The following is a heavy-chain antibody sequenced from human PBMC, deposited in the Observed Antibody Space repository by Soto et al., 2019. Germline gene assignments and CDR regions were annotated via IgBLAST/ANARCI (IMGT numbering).Heavy chain of an antibody. CDR3: STSYFDFWGGYYRGYYFDY. Sequence: QVHLQQWGAGLLKPSETLSLTCAVYGGSFTGYYWSWIRQPPGKGLEWIGEINHRGSTNYNPSLRSRVTISVDTTKNQFSLKLNSVTAAEPAVYYCSTSYFDFWGGYYRGYYFDYWGQGTLVTVFS. CDR2: INHRGST. V-gene: IGHV4-34*01. CDR1: GGSFTGYY. J-gene: IGHJ4*02. D-gene: IGHD3-3*01.